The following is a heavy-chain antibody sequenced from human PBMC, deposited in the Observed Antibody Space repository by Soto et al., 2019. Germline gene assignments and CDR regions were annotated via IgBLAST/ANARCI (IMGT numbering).Heavy chain of an antibody. D-gene: IGHD2-15*01. Sequence: EVQLVEYGGGLVKPGGSLRLSSAASGFSFSDYSMNWVRQAPGKGLERVSSLSGSSSYIYYTDSLKGRFTVSRDNANNSLYVQFHGLTADDTAVYYCARDVAYCSELSCRDYYHYMDVCSKSTTVTAAS. CDR1: GFSFSDYS. V-gene: IGHV3-21*01. J-gene: IGHJ6*03. CDR2: LSGSSSYI. CDR3: ARDVAYCSELSCRDYYHYMDV.